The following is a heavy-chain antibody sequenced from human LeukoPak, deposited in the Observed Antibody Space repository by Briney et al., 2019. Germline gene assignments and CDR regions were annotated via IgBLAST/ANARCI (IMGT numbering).Heavy chain of an antibody. Sequence: PSETLSLTCAVSGGSISSGGYSWSWIRQPPGKGLEWIGYIYYSGSTYYNPSLKSRVTISVDTSKNQFSLKLSSVTAADTAVYYCARAGYSYGIDYWGQGTLVTVSS. CDR1: GGSISSGGYS. CDR2: IYYSGST. D-gene: IGHD5-18*01. CDR3: ARAGYSYGIDY. J-gene: IGHJ4*02. V-gene: IGHV4-30-4*07.